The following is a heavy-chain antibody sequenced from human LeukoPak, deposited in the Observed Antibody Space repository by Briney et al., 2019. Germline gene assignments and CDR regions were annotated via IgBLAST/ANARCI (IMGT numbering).Heavy chain of an antibody. D-gene: IGHD6-13*01. J-gene: IGHJ4*02. Sequence: PGGTLRLSCAASGFTFSSYGMSWVRQAPGKGLEWVSAISGLGDNTYYADSVKGRFTISRDNSKNTLYLQMNSLRAEDTAVYYCASSIAAGTFDYWGQGTLVTVSS. CDR1: GFTFSSYG. CDR2: ISGLGDNT. CDR3: ASSIAAGTFDY. V-gene: IGHV3-23*01.